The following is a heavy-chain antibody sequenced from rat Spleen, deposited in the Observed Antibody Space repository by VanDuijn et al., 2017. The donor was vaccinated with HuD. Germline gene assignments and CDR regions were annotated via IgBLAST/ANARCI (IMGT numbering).Heavy chain of an antibody. Sequence: QVQLKESGPGLVQPSQTLSLTCTVSGFSLNNYGVIWVRQPPGKGLDWMGVIWGDGSTNYNSALKSRLSISRDTSKSQVYLRMNSLQTEDTATYYCARADIGAIYTDGIWGQGVMVTVSS. CDR1: GFSLNNYG. CDR2: IWGDGST. CDR3: ARADIGAIYTDGI. D-gene: IGHD1-2*01. J-gene: IGHJ2*01. V-gene: IGHV2-13*01.